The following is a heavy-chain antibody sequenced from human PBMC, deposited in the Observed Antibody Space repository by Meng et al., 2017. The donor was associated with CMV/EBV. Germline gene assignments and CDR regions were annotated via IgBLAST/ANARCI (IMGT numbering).Heavy chain of an antibody. V-gene: IGHV2-70D*14. D-gene: IGHD3-10*01. CDR2: IDWDDDK. CDR3: AKEVVRGENWFDP. J-gene: IGHJ5*02. CDR1: GFSLSTSGMR. Sequence: SGPTLVKPTQTLTLTCTFSGFSLSTSGMRVSWIRQPPGKALEWLARIDWDDDKFYSTSLKTRLTISKDTSKNQVVLTMTNMDPVDTATYSCAKEVVRGENWFDPWGQGTLVTVSS.